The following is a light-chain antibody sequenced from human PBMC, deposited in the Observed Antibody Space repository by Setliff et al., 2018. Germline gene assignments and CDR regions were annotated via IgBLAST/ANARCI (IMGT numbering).Light chain of an antibody. J-gene: IGLJ1*01. CDR2: GNN. CDR3: QSYGGSVSGYV. CDR1: SSDIRAGYS. V-gene: IGLV1-40*01. Sequence: QSVLTQPPSVSGAPGQRVTISCTGTSSDIRAGYSVHWYQQLPGAAPKLLIYGNNNRPSGVPDRFSGSKSGTSASLAITGLQAEDEADYYCQSYGGSVSGYVFGSGTKVTVL.